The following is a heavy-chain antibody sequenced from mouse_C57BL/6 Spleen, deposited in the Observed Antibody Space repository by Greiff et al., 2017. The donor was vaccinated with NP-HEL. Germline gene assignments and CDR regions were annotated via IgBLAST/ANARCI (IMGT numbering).Heavy chain of an antibody. V-gene: IGHV2-2*01. D-gene: IGHD1-1*01. CDR2: IWSGGST. CDR1: GFSLTSYG. Sequence: QVQLQQSGPGLVQPSQSLSITCTVSGFSLTSYGVHWVRQSPGKGLEWLGVIWSGGSTDYNAAFISRLSISKDNSKSQVFFKMNSLQADDTAIYYCASPITTVVGFDYWGQGTTLTVSS. J-gene: IGHJ2*01. CDR3: ASPITTVVGFDY.